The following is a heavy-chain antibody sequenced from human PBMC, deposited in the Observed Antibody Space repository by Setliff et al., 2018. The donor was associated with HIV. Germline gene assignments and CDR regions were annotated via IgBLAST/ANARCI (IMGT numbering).Heavy chain of an antibody. V-gene: IGHV4-4*07. J-gene: IGHJ3*02. CDR1: GASLQSYY. CDR3: ARVYYFDSSGYYQRGDVFDI. D-gene: IGHD3-22*01. Sequence: SETLSLTCSVSGASLQSYYWSWIRQPAGKGLQWIGRIYYVGWSKYNPSLEDRVTMSVDTSNNQFSLSLRSVTAADTAIYYCARVYYFDSSGYYQRGDVFDIWGQGTMVTVSS. CDR2: IYYVGWS.